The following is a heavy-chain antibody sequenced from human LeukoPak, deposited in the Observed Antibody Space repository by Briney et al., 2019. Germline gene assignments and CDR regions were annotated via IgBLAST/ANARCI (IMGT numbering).Heavy chain of an antibody. CDR2: ISYRGST. J-gene: IGHJ4*02. CDR1: GYSISSAYY. CDR3: ARNPTMVRGVPFDY. V-gene: IGHV4-38-2*02. Sequence: PSETLSLTCSVSGYSISSAYYWGWIRQFPGKGLEWIGYISYRGSTSYNPSLNSRVSISLDTSKNQLSLKLSSVTAADTAVYYCARNPTMVRGVPFDYWGQGTLVTVSS. D-gene: IGHD3-10*01.